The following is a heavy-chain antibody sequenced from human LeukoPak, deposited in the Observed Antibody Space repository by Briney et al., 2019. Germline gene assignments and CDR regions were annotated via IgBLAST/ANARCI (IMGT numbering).Heavy chain of an antibody. CDR1: GSTFSRYA. D-gene: IGHD5-12*01. V-gene: IGHV3-15*01. CDR3: TTSLSGYDFLFDY. J-gene: IGHJ4*02. CDR2: IKSKTDGGTT. Sequence: PGGSLRLSCAASGSTFSRYAMHWVRQAPGKGLEWVGRIKSKTDGGTTDYAAPVKDRFTFSRDDSKNTLYLQMNDLQTEDTAVYYCTTSLSGYDFLFDYWGQGTLVTVSS.